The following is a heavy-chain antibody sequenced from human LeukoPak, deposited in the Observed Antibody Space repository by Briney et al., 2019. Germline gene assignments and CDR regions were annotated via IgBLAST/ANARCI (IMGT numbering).Heavy chain of an antibody. J-gene: IGHJ5*02. CDR1: GYTFTSYA. D-gene: IGHD2-2*01. CDR2: INTNTGNP. Sequence: GASVKVSCKASGYTFTSYAMNWVRQAPGQGLEWMGWINTNTGNPTYAQGFTGRFVFSLDTSVSTAYLQISSLKAEDTAVYYCARLGLQLLIDSWWFDPWGQGTLVTVSS. CDR3: ARLGLQLLIDSWWFDP. V-gene: IGHV7-4-1*02.